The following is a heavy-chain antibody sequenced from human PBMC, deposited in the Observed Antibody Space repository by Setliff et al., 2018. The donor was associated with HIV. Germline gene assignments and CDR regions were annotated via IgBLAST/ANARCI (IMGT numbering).Heavy chain of an antibody. CDR3: ARAYYHDSSGYQGFDY. CDR1: EYIFTDYY. V-gene: IGHV1-2*06. J-gene: IGHJ4*02. D-gene: IGHD3-22*01. Sequence: ASVKVSCKTSEYIFTDYYIHWVRQAPGQGLEWMGRINPDNGATNTAQKFQGRVTMTTDTSASTGYMELRSLRSDDTAVYYCARAYYHDSSGYQGFDYWGQGTLVTVSS. CDR2: INPDNGAT.